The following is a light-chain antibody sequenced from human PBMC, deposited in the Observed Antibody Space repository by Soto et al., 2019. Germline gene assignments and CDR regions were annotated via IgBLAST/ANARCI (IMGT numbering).Light chain of an antibody. CDR2: DAS. V-gene: IGKV1-33*01. CDR3: QQYDILPIA. J-gene: IGKJ3*01. Sequence: DIQMTQSPSSLSASVGDRVTITCQASQDISNYLSWYQLKPGKAPKLLIYDASNLGTGVPSRFSGSGSGTDFTFTISSLQPEDIATYYCQQYDILPIAFGPGTKVDVK. CDR1: QDISNY.